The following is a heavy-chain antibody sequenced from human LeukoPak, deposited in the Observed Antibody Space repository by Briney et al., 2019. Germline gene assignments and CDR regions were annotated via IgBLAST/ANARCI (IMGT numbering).Heavy chain of an antibody. V-gene: IGHV3-30*03. D-gene: IGHD1-26*01. Sequence: GGSLRLSCAASGFTFSSYGMHWVRQAPGKGLEWVAVISYDGSNKYYADSVKGRFTISRENSKNTLYLQMNSLRAEDTAVYYCARDSVGATNYFDYWGQETLVTVSS. J-gene: IGHJ4*02. CDR2: ISYDGSNK. CDR1: GFTFSSYG. CDR3: ARDSVGATNYFDY.